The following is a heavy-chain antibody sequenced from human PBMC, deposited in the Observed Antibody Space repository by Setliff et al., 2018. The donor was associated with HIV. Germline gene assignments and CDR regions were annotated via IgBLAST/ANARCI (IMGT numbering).Heavy chain of an antibody. CDR1: GDSISSSYY. D-gene: IGHD3-16*02. Sequence: SETLSLTCTVSGDSISSSYYWSWFRQPPGRGLEWIGYIYSSGTTKYNPSLKSRVTILVDTSKNQSSLRLSSVTAADTAVYYCARRSAKSSFLYFDYWGQGTLVTVSS. J-gene: IGHJ4*02. V-gene: IGHV4-59*08. CDR2: IYSSGTT. CDR3: ARRSAKSSFLYFDY.